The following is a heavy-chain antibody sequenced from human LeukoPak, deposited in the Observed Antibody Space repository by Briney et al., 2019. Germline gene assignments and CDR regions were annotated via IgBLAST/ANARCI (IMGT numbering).Heavy chain of an antibody. CDR1: GGSISSGSYY. D-gene: IGHD2-2*01. CDR3: ARALGDIVVVPAAIGWFDP. V-gene: IGHV4-61*02. Sequence: SQTLSLTCTVSGGSISSGSYYWSWIRQPAGKGLEWIGRIYTSGSTNYNPSLKSRVTISVDTSKNQFSLKLSSVTAADTAVYYCARALGDIVVVPAAIGWFDPWGQGTLVTVSS. CDR2: IYTSGST. J-gene: IGHJ5*02.